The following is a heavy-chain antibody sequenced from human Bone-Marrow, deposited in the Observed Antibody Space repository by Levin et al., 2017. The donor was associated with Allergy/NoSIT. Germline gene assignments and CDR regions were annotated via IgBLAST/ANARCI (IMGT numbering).Heavy chain of an antibody. D-gene: IGHD5-24*01. CDR1: GFSFSTYT. CDR3: AGARTSRVEAYNYYFGLHV. V-gene: IGHV3-21*01. J-gene: IGHJ6*02. CDR2: ITPSNYM. Sequence: GGSLRLSCAASGFSFSTYTMTWVRQAPGKGLEWVASITPSNYMHYADSVKGRFTISRDNAKNSLSLQMNSLRGADTSFYYCAGARTSRVEAYNYYFGLHVLGQGTTVIVSS.